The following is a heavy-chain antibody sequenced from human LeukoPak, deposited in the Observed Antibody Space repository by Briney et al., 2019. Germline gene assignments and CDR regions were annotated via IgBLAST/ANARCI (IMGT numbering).Heavy chain of an antibody. CDR3: ASLSRGAFDI. CDR1: GFTFSSYW. V-gene: IGHV3-74*01. Sequence: SGGSLRLSCAASGFTFSSYWMHRVRRAPGKGLVWVSRINSDGSSTSYADSVKGRFTISRDNAKNTPYLQMNSLRAEDTAVYYCASLSRGAFDIWGQGTMVTVSS. CDR2: INSDGSST. D-gene: IGHD2/OR15-2a*01. J-gene: IGHJ3*02.